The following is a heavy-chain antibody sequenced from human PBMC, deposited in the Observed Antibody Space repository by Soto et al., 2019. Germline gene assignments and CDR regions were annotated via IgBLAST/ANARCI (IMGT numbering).Heavy chain of an antibody. CDR1: GFTFISYA. V-gene: IGHV3-23*01. J-gene: IGHJ4*02. CDR2: ISGSGVSK. Sequence: EVQLLESGGGLVQPGGSLRLSCVASGFTFISYAMSWVRQAPGKGLEWVSAISGSGVSKYYADYVKGRFTISRDNSKNTLYLQMNSLRAEDTAVYYCAKQGGDTAMVKYYFDYWGQGTLVTVFS. CDR3: AKQGGDTAMVKYYFDY. D-gene: IGHD5-18*01.